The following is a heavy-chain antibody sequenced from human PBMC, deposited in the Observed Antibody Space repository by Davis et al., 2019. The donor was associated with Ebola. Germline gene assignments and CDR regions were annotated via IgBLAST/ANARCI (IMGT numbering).Heavy chain of an antibody. CDR3: ARGVHGGRYGFDY. CDR2: ITNKPNIYTT. Sequence: GESLKISCAASGFLFSDHYMDWVRQAPGKGLEWVGRITNKPNIYTTEYAASVKGRFTISRDDSENSLYLQMNKLRTEDTAVYYCARGVHGGRYGFDYWGQGTLVTVSS. D-gene: IGHD1-26*01. J-gene: IGHJ4*02. CDR1: GFLFSDHY. V-gene: IGHV3-72*01.